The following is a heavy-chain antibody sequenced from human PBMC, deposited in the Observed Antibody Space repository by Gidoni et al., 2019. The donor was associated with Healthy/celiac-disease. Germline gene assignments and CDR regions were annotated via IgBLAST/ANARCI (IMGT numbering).Heavy chain of an antibody. CDR3: AKDRDGYNSHYFDY. CDR1: GFTFDDYA. Sequence: EVQLVESGGGLVQPGRSLRLSCSASGFTFDDYAMHWVRQAPGKGLEWVSGISWNSGSIGYADSVKGRFTISRDNAKNSLYLQMNSLRAEDTALYYCAKDRDGYNSHYFDYWGQGTLVTVSS. D-gene: IGHD5-12*01. J-gene: IGHJ4*02. V-gene: IGHV3-9*01. CDR2: ISWNSGSI.